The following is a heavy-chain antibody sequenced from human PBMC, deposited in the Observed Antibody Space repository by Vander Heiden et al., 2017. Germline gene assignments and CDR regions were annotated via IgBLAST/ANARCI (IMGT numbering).Heavy chain of an antibody. CDR2: IYWNDDK. CDR3: AHSSWFGVNYYYGMDV. D-gene: IGHD3-10*01. CDR1: GFSLSTSGVG. Sequence: QITLKESGPTLVKPTQTLTLTCTFSGFSLSTSGVGVGWIRQPPGKALEWLALIYWNDDKRYSPSLKSRLTITKDTSKNQVVLTMTNMDPVDTATYYCAHSSWFGVNYYYGMDVWGQGTTVTVSS. J-gene: IGHJ6*02. V-gene: IGHV2-5*01.